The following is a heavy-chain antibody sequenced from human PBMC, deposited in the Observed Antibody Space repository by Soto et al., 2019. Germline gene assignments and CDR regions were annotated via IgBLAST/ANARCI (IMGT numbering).Heavy chain of an antibody. CDR1: GFTFSSHW. Sequence: EVQLVESGGGIVQPGGSLRLSCSVSGFTFSSHWMHWVRQAPGKGLVWVSSISTDGSRTTYADSVKGRVTISRDNAKNTRYLDVSSLRAEDTAVYYWAREMLGPRDFDYWGQGTLVTVSS. D-gene: IGHD3-10*02. CDR3: AREMLGPRDFDY. V-gene: IGHV3-74*01. J-gene: IGHJ4*02. CDR2: ISTDGSRT.